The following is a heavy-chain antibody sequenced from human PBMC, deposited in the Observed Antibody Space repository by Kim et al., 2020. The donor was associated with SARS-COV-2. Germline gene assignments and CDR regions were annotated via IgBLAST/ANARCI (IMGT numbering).Heavy chain of an antibody. CDR2: ISGSGGST. V-gene: IGHV3-23*01. J-gene: IGHJ3*02. CDR1: GFTFSSYA. Sequence: GGSLRLSCAASGFTFSSYAMSWVRQAPGKGLEWVSAISGSGGSTYYADSVKGRFTISRDNSKNTLYLQMNSLRAEDTAVYYCAKARDYDFWFMREGDAFDIWGQGTMVTVSS. CDR3: AKARDYDFWFMREGDAFDI. D-gene: IGHD3-3*01.